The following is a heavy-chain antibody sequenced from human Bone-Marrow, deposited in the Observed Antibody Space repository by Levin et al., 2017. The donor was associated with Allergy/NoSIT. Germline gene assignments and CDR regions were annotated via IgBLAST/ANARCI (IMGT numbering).Heavy chain of an antibody. CDR2: LYSGGSS. V-gene: IGHV3-53*01. CDR3: ARGNNYDSFDL. D-gene: IGHD5-24*01. J-gene: IGHJ4*02. CDR1: GFPVSRYY. Sequence: LSLTCAASGFPVSRYYMSWVRQAPGKGLEWVSVLYSGGSSYHAESVKGRFTVSRDNSKNILYLQMDSLRVEDTAIYYCARGNNYDSFDLWGQGARVTVSS.